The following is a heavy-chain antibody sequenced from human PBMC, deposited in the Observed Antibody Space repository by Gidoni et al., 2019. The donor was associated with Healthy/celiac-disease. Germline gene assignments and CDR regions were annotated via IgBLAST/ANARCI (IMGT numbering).Heavy chain of an antibody. J-gene: IGHJ6*03. CDR1: GFSLSTSGVG. CDR3: AHTRGITIFGVVNYYYYMDV. Sequence: QITLKESGPTLVKPTQTLTLTCTFSGFSLSTSGVGVGWIRQPPGKALEWLALIYWNDDKRYSPSLKSRLTITKDTSKNQVVLTMTNMDPVDTATYYCAHTRGITIFGVVNYYYYMDVWGKGTTVTVSS. CDR2: IYWNDDK. V-gene: IGHV2-5*01. D-gene: IGHD3-3*01.